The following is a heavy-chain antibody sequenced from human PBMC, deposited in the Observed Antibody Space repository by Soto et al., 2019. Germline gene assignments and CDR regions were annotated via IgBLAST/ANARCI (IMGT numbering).Heavy chain of an antibody. CDR2: ISYDGSNK. CDR1: GFTFSSYG. J-gene: IGHJ4*02. D-gene: IGHD3-16*01. CDR3: AKDGGAGGLGTLYYFDY. Sequence: QVQLVESGGGVVQPGRSLRLSCAASGFTFSSYGMHWVRQAPGKGLEWVAVISYDGSNKYYADSVKGRFTISRDNSKKTLYLQMNSRRAEDTAVYYCAKDGGAGGLGTLYYFDYWGQGTLVTVSS. V-gene: IGHV3-30*18.